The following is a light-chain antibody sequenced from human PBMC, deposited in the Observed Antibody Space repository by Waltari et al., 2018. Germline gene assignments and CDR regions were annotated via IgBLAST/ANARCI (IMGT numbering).Light chain of an antibody. V-gene: IGLV1-47*02. CDR2: YNN. CDR3: ATWDDSLSGLL. Sequence: QSVLTQPPSASEAAKKTVIISCSGGRSNAGSNGLSWYQTLPETAPKLLIYYNNRRASVFSDRFPGSKSGTSASLVISGLQTEDEADYYCATWDDSLSGLLFGGGTRLTVL. J-gene: IGLJ2*01. CDR1: RSNAGSNG.